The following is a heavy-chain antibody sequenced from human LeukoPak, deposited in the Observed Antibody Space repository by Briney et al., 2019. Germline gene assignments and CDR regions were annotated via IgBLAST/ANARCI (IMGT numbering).Heavy chain of an antibody. Sequence: GASVKVSCKASGNTFINYDVNWVRQASGQGLEWMGWLNPNSESAGYAQKFQGRVTMTRDTSMSTAYMELSSLRSEDTAVYYCARGFMISDVTDGFDIWGQGAMVTVSS. J-gene: IGHJ3*02. CDR3: ARGFMISDVTDGFDI. CDR2: LNPNSESA. CDR1: GNTFINYD. V-gene: IGHV1-8*01. D-gene: IGHD3-16*01.